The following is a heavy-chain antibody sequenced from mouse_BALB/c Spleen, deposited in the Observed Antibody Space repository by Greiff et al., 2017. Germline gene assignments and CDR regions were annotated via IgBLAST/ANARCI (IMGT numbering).Heavy chain of an antibody. D-gene: IGHD2-1*01. V-gene: IGHV1-15*01. Sequence: QVQLQQSGAELVRPGASVTLSCKASGYTFTDYEMHWVKQTPVHGLEWIGAIDPETGGTAYNQKFKGKATLTADKSSSTAYMELRSLTSEDSAVYYCTRGGGYGNPFAYWGQGTLVTVSA. CDR2: IDPETGGT. CDR3: TRGGGYGNPFAY. CDR1: GYTFTDYE. J-gene: IGHJ3*01.